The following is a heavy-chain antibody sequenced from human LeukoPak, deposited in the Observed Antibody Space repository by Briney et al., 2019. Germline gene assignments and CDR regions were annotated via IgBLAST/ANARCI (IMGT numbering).Heavy chain of an antibody. D-gene: IGHD6-13*01. CDR3: ARGGTYSSSWCGSHWFDP. V-gene: IGHV4-34*01. CDR1: GGSISSYY. J-gene: IGHJ5*02. Sequence: SETLSLTCTVSGGSISSYYWSWIRQPPGKGLEWIGEINHSGSTNYNPSLKSRVTISVDTSKNQLSLKLSSVTAADTAVYYCARGGTYSSSWCGSHWFDPWGQGTLVTVSS. CDR2: INHSGST.